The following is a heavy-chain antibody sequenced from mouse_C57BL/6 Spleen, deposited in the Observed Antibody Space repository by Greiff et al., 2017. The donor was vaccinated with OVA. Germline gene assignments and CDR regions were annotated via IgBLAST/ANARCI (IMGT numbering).Heavy chain of an antibody. CDR3: ARRTGRYYFDY. CDR1: GFTFTDYY. Sequence: EVKLIESGGGLVQPGGSLSLSCAASGFTFTDYYMSWVRQPPGKALEWLGFIRNKANGYTTEYSASVKGRFTISRDNSQSILYLQMNALRAEDSATYYCARRTGRYYFDYWGQGTTLTVSS. D-gene: IGHD4-1*01. J-gene: IGHJ2*01. V-gene: IGHV7-3*01. CDR2: IRNKANGYTT.